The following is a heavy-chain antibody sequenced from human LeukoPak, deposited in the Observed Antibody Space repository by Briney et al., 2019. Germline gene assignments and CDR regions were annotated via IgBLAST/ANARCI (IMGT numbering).Heavy chain of an antibody. J-gene: IGHJ4*02. CDR2: IYNSVNT. CDR3: ARDRELGY. Sequence: SETLSLTCTVSGDSISIYYWNWIRQPPGKGLEWIGYIYNSVNTDYNPSLKSRVTISVDTSKNQFSLKLTSVTAADTAVYYCARDRELGYWGQGTQVTVSS. D-gene: IGHD3-10*01. CDR1: GDSISIYY. V-gene: IGHV4-59*01.